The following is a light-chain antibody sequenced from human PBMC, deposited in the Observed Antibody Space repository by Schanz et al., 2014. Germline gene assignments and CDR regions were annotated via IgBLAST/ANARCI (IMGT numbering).Light chain of an antibody. CDR2: AAS. V-gene: IGKV1-27*01. Sequence: DIQMTQSPSSLSASVRDRVTITCRASQGISNYLAWYQQKPGKPPKLLMYAASTLQSGVPSRFSGSGSGTDFTLTISSLQPEDVATYYCQKYNSAPPTFDQGTKVEIK. CDR1: QGISNY. J-gene: IGKJ1*01. CDR3: QKYNSAPPT.